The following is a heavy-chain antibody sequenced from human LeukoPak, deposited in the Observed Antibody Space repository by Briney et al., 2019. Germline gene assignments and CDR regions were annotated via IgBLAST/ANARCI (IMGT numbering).Heavy chain of an antibody. V-gene: IGHV4-59*12. CDR1: GGSISSYY. Sequence: PSETLSLTCTVSGGSISSYYWSWIRQPPGKGLEWIGYIYYSGSTNSNPSLKSRVTISLDTSKNQFSLKLSSVTAADTAVYYCAREGGPYRPLDYSGQGTLVTVSS. J-gene: IGHJ4*02. CDR2: IYYSGST. CDR3: AREGGPYRPLDY.